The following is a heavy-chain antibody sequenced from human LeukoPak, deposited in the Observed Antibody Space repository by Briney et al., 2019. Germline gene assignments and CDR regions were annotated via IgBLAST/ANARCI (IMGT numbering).Heavy chain of an antibody. J-gene: IGHJ4*02. Sequence: GGSLRLSCAASGFTFSSYAMSWVRQAPGKGLEWVSTFSGSFIGTYYADSVKGRFTISRDISKKTLYLQMNSLRAEDTAVYFCVKSGYNRFDYWGQGTLVTVSS. V-gene: IGHV3-23*01. D-gene: IGHD5-24*01. CDR2: FSGSFIGT. CDR1: GFTFSSYA. CDR3: VKSGYNRFDY.